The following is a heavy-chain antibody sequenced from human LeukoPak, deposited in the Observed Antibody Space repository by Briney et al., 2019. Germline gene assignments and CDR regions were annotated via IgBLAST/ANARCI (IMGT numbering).Heavy chain of an antibody. V-gene: IGHV1-69*06. J-gene: IGHJ3*02. CDR2: IIPIFGTA. CDR3: ARDPQYSSGTDAFDI. D-gene: IGHD6-19*01. CDR1: GGTFSSYA. Sequence: ASVKVSCKASGGTFSSYAISWVRQAPGQGLEWMGGIIPIFGTANYAQKFQGRVTITADKSTSTAYMELSSLRSEDTAVYYCARDPQYSSGTDAFDIWGQGTMVTVSS.